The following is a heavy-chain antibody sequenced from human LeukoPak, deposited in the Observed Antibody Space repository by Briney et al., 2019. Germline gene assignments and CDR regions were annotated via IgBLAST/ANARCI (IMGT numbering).Heavy chain of an antibody. V-gene: IGHV4-39*01. CDR3: ARRLTQYDCFDP. Sequence: SETLSLTCTVSGGSISNSYYWGWIRQPPGKGLEWIGSIYYSGSTYYNPSLKSRVAISVDTSKNQFSLHLNSVTPEDTAVYYCARRLTQYDCFDPWGQGILVTVSS. CDR1: GGSISNSYY. J-gene: IGHJ5*02. D-gene: IGHD2-2*01. CDR2: IYYSGST.